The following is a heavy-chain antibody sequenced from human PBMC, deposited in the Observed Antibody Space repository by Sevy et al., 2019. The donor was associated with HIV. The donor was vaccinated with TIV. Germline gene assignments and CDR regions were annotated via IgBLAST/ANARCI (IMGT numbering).Heavy chain of an antibody. CDR2: IYPGDSDT. Sequence: GESLKISCKGSGYSFTSYWIGWVRQMPGKGLEWMGIIYPGDSDTRYSPSFQGQVTISADKSISTAYLQWSSLKASDTAVSYCARPTFDFWSGHETLEYWDQGTLVTVSS. CDR3: ARPTFDFWSGHETLEY. V-gene: IGHV5-51*01. D-gene: IGHD3-3*01. CDR1: GYSFTSYW. J-gene: IGHJ4*02.